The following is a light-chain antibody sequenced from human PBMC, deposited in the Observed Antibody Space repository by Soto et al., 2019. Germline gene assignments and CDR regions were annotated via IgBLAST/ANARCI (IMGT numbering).Light chain of an antibody. V-gene: IGKV1-39*01. CDR3: QQSSSTPHT. CDR2: SAS. Sequence: DIQMTQSPSSLSASLGDRVTITCRASQTINNYLPWYQQRPGEAPKLLIYSASNLQTGVPPRFSGSGSGTHFTLTISSLQPEDFATYYCQQSSSTPHTFGQGTIVEIK. J-gene: IGKJ2*01. CDR1: QTINNY.